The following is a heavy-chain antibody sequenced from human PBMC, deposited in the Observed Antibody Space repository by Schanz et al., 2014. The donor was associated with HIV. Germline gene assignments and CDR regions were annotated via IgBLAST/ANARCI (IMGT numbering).Heavy chain of an antibody. J-gene: IGHJ3*02. CDR2: IIPIFGTA. Sequence: QVQLVQSGAEVKKPWTSVKVSCKTSGGAFNNYAIIWLRQAPGQGFEWMGGIIPIFGTANYALNFQGRLTIDADKSTSTVYMELTSLRSEDTAVYYCASGRFDTVIWWGDAFLIWGRGTMVTVSS. CDR1: GGAFNNYA. D-gene: IGHD5-18*01. CDR3: ASGRFDTVIWWGDAFLI. V-gene: IGHV1-69*06.